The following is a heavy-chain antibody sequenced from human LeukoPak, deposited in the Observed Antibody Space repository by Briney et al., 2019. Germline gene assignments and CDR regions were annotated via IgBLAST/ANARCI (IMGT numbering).Heavy chain of an antibody. V-gene: IGHV1-2*02. Sequence: ASVKVSCKASGYTFTGYYMHWVRQAPGQGLEWMGWINPSSGGTNYAQKLQGRVTMTRDTSISTAYMELSRLRSDDTAVYYCARGVVYSGSYWGFDPWGQGTLVTVSS. CDR1: GYTFTGYY. CDR2: INPSSGGT. J-gene: IGHJ5*02. D-gene: IGHD1-26*01. CDR3: ARGVVYSGSYWGFDP.